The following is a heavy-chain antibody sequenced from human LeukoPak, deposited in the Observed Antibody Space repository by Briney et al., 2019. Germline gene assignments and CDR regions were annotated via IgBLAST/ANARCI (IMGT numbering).Heavy chain of an antibody. V-gene: IGHV3-23*01. D-gene: IGHD3-10*01. CDR3: AKDEYGSGRYDY. CDR1: GFTFSSYA. Sequence: PGGSLRLSCAASGFTFSSYAMSWVRQAPGKGLEWVSAISGSGGSSYYADSVKGRFTISRDNSKNTLYLQMNSLRAEDTAVYYCAKDEYGSGRYDYWGQGTLVTVSS. J-gene: IGHJ4*02. CDR2: ISGSGGSS.